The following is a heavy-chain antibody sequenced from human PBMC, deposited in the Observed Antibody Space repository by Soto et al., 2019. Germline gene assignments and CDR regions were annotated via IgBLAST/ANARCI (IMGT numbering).Heavy chain of an antibody. Sequence: VQLVESGGGLVKPGGSLRLSCAASGFTFSSYSMNWVRQAPGKGLEWVSSISSSSSYIYYADSVKGRFTISRDNAKNSLYLQMNSLRAEDTAVYYCARGADDFNWFDPWGQGTLVTVSS. D-gene: IGHD2-21*02. CDR3: ARGADDFNWFDP. CDR1: GFTFSSYS. V-gene: IGHV3-21*01. CDR2: ISSSSSYI. J-gene: IGHJ5*02.